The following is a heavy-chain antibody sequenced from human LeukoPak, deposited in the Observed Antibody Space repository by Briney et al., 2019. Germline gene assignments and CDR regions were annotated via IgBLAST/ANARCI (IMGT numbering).Heavy chain of an antibody. CDR1: GGSISSGGYY. CDR2: IYYSGST. CDR3: ARWRWEGGSSGPYLDY. Sequence: SETLSLTCTVSGGSISSGGYYWSWIRQHPGKGLEWIGYIYYSGSTYYNPSLKSRVTISVDTSKNQFSLKLSSVTAADTAVYYCARWRWEGGSSGPYLDYWGQGTLVTVSS. D-gene: IGHD3-22*01. V-gene: IGHV4-31*03. J-gene: IGHJ4*02.